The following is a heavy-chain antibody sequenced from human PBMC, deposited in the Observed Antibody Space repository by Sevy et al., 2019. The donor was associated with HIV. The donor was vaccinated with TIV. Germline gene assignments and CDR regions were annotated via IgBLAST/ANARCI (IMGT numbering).Heavy chain of an antibody. CDR3: ANGAHPQRSNSWYDY. Sequence: ASVKVSCKASGYTFSSYGISWVRQAPGQGLEWMGWINTYDGNTKYAQKVQGRVALTTDTSTGTAYMEVGSLRSDDTAVYYCANGAHPQRSNSWYDYWGQGTLVTVSS. CDR1: GYTFSSYG. V-gene: IGHV1-18*01. J-gene: IGHJ4*02. D-gene: IGHD6-13*01. CDR2: INTYDGNT.